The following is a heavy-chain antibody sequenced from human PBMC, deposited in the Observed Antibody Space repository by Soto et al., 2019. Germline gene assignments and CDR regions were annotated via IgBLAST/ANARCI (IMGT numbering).Heavy chain of an antibody. CDR1: GYSFTVYW. D-gene: IGHD3-16*01. CDR2: IDPSDSYT. Sequence: PGESLKISCKGSGYSFTVYWISWVRQMPGKGLEWMGRIDPSDSYTNYSPSFQGHVTISADKSISTAYLQWSSLKASDTAMYYCARHEGGLKSWFDPWGQGTLVTVSS. J-gene: IGHJ5*02. CDR3: ARHEGGLKSWFDP. V-gene: IGHV5-10-1*01.